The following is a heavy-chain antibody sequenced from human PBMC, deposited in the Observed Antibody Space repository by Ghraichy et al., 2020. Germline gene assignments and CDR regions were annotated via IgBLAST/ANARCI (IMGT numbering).Heavy chain of an antibody. Sequence: GGSLRLSCAASGFTFSSDNMNWVRQAPGKGLEWISCISYSGGTVYFADSVRGRFTLSRDNAKNSLYLQMNSLRDEDTAVYYCVDDSVFAFHIWGQGTMVTVSS. CDR3: VDDSVFAFHI. CDR1: GFTFSSDN. CDR2: ISYSGGTV. J-gene: IGHJ3*02. D-gene: IGHD3-3*01. V-gene: IGHV3-48*02.